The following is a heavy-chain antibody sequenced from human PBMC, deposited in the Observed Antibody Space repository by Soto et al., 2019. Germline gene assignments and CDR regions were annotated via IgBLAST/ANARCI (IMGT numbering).Heavy chain of an antibody. Sequence: QVQLVQSGADLKKPGASVKASCKASGYTFTDYYMHWVRQAPGQGLEWMGWINPNNGGTSYAQKFEGWVTMTRDTSISTAYMEVRRLTSDDTAVYYCARGSPTTTPFDYWGQGTLVTVSS. CDR2: INPNNGGT. J-gene: IGHJ4*02. D-gene: IGHD1-1*01. CDR1: GYTFTDYY. CDR3: ARGSPTTTPFDY. V-gene: IGHV1-2*04.